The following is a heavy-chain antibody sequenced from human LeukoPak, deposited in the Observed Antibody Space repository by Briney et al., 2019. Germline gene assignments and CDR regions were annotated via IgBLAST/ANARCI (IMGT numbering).Heavy chain of an antibody. CDR3: ARLGRSTSLDY. J-gene: IGHJ4*02. D-gene: IGHD1-26*01. CDR1: GGSISXXX. CDR2: IXYSGST. V-gene: IGHV4-59*08. Sequence: SETLSLTCXVSGGSISXXXXXXXXQPPGXXXXXIGNIXYSGSTNYNXSLKSRVTISXEXXKNQFSLKLSSVTAADTAVYYCARLGRSTSLDYWGQGTLVTVSS.